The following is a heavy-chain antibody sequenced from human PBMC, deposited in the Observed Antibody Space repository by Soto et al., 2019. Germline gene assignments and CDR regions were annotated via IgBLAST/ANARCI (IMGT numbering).Heavy chain of an antibody. CDR2: INHSGST. Sequence: QVQLQQWGAGLLKPSETLSLTCAVYAGSFSGYYWSWIRQPPGKGLEWIGEINHSGSTNYNPSLKSRVTISVDTSKNQFSLKLSSVTAADTAVHYCARRRRRSTSRDAFDIWGQGTMVTVSS. CDR3: ARRRRRSTSRDAFDI. D-gene: IGHD2-2*01. J-gene: IGHJ3*02. V-gene: IGHV4-34*01. CDR1: AGSFSGYY.